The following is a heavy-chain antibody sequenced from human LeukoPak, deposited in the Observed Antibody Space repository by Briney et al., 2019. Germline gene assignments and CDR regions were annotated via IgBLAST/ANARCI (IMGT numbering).Heavy chain of an antibody. CDR1: GGSFSGYY. CDR3: ARGQDLLYDSSGYYPDNWFDP. V-gene: IGHV4-34*01. D-gene: IGHD3-22*01. Sequence: SETLSLTCAVYGGSFSGYYWSWIRQPPGKGLEWIGSVYYSGSTYLNPTLKSRITISVDTSKNQFSLKLSSVTAADTAVYYCARGQDLLYDSSGYYPDNWFDPWGQGTLVTVSS. J-gene: IGHJ5*02. CDR2: VYYSGST.